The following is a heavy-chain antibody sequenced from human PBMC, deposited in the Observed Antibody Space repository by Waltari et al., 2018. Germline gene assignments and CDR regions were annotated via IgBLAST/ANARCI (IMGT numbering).Heavy chain of an antibody. J-gene: IGHJ4*01. D-gene: IGHD3-22*01. CDR3: VRHDRIYSRGWSYVDH. CDR2: VSTSGEP. CDR1: GASITSSDFY. V-gene: IGHV4-39*01. Sequence: QESGPAVVKPAGTLSLTCSVSGASITSSDFYWGWVRQSPDKGLQWIGTVSTSGEPYYAPSLVSRVSISVDTPNNQFSLTRASVTAADTSVYYCVRHDRIYSRGWSYVDHWGPVALVIVSS.